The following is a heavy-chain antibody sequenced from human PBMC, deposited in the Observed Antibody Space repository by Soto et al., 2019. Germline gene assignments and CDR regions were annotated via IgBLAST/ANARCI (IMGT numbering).Heavy chain of an antibody. CDR3: ARDGGFGSRGYYGMDV. CDR1: GGSIRNYY. Sequence: SETLSLTCTVSGGSIRNYYWSWIRQPPGKGLEWIGYIYDSGSTYYNPSLKSRVTISLDTSKNQFSLKLSSVTSADTAVYYCARDGGFGSRGYYGMDVWGQGTTVTVSS. D-gene: IGHD3-10*01. CDR2: IYDSGST. J-gene: IGHJ6*02. V-gene: IGHV4-59*01.